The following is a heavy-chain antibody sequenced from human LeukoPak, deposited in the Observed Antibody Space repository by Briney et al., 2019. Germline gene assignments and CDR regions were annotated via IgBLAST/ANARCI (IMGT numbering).Heavy chain of an antibody. J-gene: IGHJ4*02. CDR3: ASSSHFDY. D-gene: IGHD6-6*01. CDR2: INHSGST. V-gene: IGHV4-34*01. Sequence: SETLSLTCAVYDGSFSGYYWSWIRQPPGKGLEWIGEINHSGSTNYNPSLKSRVTMSVDTSKNHFSLKLSSVTAADTAVYYCASSSHFDYWGQGTLDTVSS. CDR1: DGSFSGYY.